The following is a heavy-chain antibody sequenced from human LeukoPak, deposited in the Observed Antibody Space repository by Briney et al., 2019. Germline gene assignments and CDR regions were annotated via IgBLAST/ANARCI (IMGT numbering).Heavy chain of an antibody. D-gene: IGHD6-13*01. J-gene: IGHJ1*01. CDR3: ARQHSSSWFSAEYFQH. V-gene: IGHV4-39*01. CDR1: GGSISSSSYY. Sequence: SETLSLTSTVSGGSISSSSYYWGWIRQPPGKGLEWIGSIYYSGSTYYNPSLKSRVTISVDTSKNQFSLKLRSVTAADTAVYYCARQHSSSWFSAEYFQHWGQGTLVTVSS. CDR2: IYYSGST.